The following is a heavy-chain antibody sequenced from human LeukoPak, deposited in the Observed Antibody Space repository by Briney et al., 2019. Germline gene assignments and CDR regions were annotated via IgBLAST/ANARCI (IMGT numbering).Heavy chain of an antibody. CDR3: ARLWFGELGGWFDP. CDR1: GGSISSYD. V-gene: IGHV4-59*12. CDR2: IYYSGST. Sequence: SETLSLTCTVSGGSISSYDWSWVRQPPGKGLEWIGYIYYSGSTNYNPSLKSRVTISVDTSKNQFSLKLSSVTAADTAVYYCARLWFGELGGWFDPWGQGTLVTASS. D-gene: IGHD3-10*01. J-gene: IGHJ5*02.